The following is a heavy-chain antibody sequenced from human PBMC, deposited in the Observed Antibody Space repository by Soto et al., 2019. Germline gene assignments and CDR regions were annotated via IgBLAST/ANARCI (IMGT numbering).Heavy chain of an antibody. CDR3: ASIVTMIVVDTLPVGAFDI. D-gene: IGHD3-22*01. V-gene: IGHV4-39*01. Sequence: QLQLQESGPGLVKPSETLSLTCTVSGGSISSSSYYWGWIRQPPGKGLEWIGSIYYSGSTYYNPSLKSRVTISVDTSKNQFSLKLSSVTAADTAVYYCASIVTMIVVDTLPVGAFDIWGQGTMVTVSS. CDR2: IYYSGST. J-gene: IGHJ3*02. CDR1: GGSISSSSYY.